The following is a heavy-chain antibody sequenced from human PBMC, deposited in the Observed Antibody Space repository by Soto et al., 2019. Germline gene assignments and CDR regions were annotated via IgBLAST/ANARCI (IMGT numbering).Heavy chain of an antibody. CDR1: GGSFIGYC. CDR3: ARGGNWFDP. J-gene: IGHJ5*02. CDR2: INHSGST. Sequence: SETLSLTCAVYGGSFIGYCWSWIRQNTGKGLEWIGEINHSGSTNYNPSLKSRVTISVDTSKNQFSLKLSTVTAADTAVYYCARGGNWFDPWGQGTLVTVSS. V-gene: IGHV4-34*01.